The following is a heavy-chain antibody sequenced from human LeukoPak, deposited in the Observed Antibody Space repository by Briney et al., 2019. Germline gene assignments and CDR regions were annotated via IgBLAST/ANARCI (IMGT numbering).Heavy chain of an antibody. D-gene: IGHD2-2*01. CDR3: ARTARYCSSTSCFSWDYYYYMDV. J-gene: IGHJ6*03. CDR2: IYYSGST. CDR1: GGSISSGGYY. Sequence: SETLSLTCTVSGGSISSGGYYWSWIRQHPGKGLEWIGYIYYSGSTYYNPSLKSRVTISVDTSKNQFSLKLSSVTAADTAVYYCARTARYCSSTSCFSWDYYYYMDVWGKGTTVTVSS. V-gene: IGHV4-31*03.